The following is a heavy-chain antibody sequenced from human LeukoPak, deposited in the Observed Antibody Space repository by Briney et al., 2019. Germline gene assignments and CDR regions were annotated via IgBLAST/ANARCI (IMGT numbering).Heavy chain of an antibody. D-gene: IGHD5-12*01. CDR1: GYTFTSYA. CDR2: INAGNGNT. J-gene: IGHJ4*02. V-gene: IGHV1-3*01. Sequence: ASVKVSCKASGYTFTSYAMHWVRQAPGQRLEWMGWINAGNGNTKYSQKFQGSVTITRDTSASTAYMELSSLRSEDTAVYYCAAGIVATTDDYWGQGTLVTVSS. CDR3: AAGIVATTDDY.